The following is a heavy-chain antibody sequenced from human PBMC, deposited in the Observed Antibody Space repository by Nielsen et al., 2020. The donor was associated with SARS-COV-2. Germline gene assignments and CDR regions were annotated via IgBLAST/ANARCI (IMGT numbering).Heavy chain of an antibody. J-gene: IGHJ4*02. CDR3: ARDRDTAMVLDY. Sequence: GGSLRLSCAASGFTFSSYDMHWVRQATGKGLEWVSAIGTAGDTYYPGSVKGRFTISRENAKNSLYLQMNSLRAGDTAVYYCARDRDTAMVLDYWGQGTLVTVSS. CDR2: IGTAGDT. V-gene: IGHV3-13*04. CDR1: GFTFSSYD. D-gene: IGHD5-18*01.